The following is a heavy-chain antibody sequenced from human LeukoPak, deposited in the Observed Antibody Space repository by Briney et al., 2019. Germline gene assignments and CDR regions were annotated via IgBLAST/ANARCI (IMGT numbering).Heavy chain of an antibody. D-gene: IGHD3-22*01. CDR3: ARQGRDYYDSTGYFDY. J-gene: IGHJ4*02. V-gene: IGHV3-23*01. Sequence: PGGSLRLSCAASGFTFSSYAMSWVRQAPGKGLEWVSAISGSGGSTYYADSVKGRFTISRDNSKNTLYLQMNSLRAEDTAVYYCARQGRDYYDSTGYFDYWGQGTLVTVSS. CDR2: ISGSGGST. CDR1: GFTFSSYA.